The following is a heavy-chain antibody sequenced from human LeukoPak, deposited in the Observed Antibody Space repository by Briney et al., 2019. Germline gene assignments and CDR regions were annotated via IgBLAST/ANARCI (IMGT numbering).Heavy chain of an antibody. J-gene: IGHJ4*02. CDR1: GFTVSSTY. CDR2: IYSGGAT. Sequence: GGSLRLSCAASGFTVSSTYMSWVRQAPGKGLEWVSVIYSGGATYYADSVKGRFTISRDNSKNTLYLQMNNLRAEDTAVYYCARLRGACISGCDEDYWGQGTLVTVSS. V-gene: IGHV3-53*01. D-gene: IGHD6-19*01. CDR3: ARLRGACISGCDEDY.